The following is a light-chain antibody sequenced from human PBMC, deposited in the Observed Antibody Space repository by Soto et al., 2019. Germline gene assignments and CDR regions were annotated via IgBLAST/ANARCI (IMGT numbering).Light chain of an antibody. CDR1: QSITGY. Sequence: EVVLTQSPATLSLSPGERVNLSCRASQSITGYLAWSQHKPGQAPRLLIYDTFKRATGIPARFSGSGSGTDFTLTISSLEPEDFATYVCQQRTKWPATFGRGTKVEMK. J-gene: IGKJ1*01. CDR2: DTF. CDR3: QQRTKWPAT. V-gene: IGKV3-11*01.